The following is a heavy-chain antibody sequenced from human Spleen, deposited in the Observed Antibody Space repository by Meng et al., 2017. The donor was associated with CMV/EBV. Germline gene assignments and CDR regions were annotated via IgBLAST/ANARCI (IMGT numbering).Heavy chain of an antibody. D-gene: IGHD3-10*01. CDR1: GFTFGDYA. Sequence: GGSLRLSCTASGFTFGDYAMSWVRQAPGKGLEWVGFIRSKAYGGTTEYAASVKGRFTISRDDSKSIAYLQMNSLKTEDTAVYYCTRDGGSYYGSGIIDYWGQGTLVTVSS. J-gene: IGHJ4*02. CDR2: IRSKAYGGTT. V-gene: IGHV3-49*04. CDR3: TRDGGSYYGSGIIDY.